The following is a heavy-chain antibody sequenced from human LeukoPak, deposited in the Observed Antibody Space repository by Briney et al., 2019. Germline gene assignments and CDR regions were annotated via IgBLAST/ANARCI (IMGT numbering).Heavy chain of an antibody. Sequence: SQTLSLTCTVSGGSISSGSYYWSWIRQPAGKGPEWIGRIYTSGSTNYNPSLKSRVTISVDTSKNQFSLKLSSVTAADTAVYYCARVSYDSSGYYSSAFAFDIWGQGTMVTVSS. CDR3: ARVSYDSSGYYSSAFAFDI. CDR2: IYTSGST. D-gene: IGHD3-22*01. CDR1: GGSISSGSYY. V-gene: IGHV4-61*02. J-gene: IGHJ3*02.